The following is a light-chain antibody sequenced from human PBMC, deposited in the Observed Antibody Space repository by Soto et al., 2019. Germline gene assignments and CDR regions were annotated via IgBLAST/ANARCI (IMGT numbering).Light chain of an antibody. J-gene: IGKJ5*01. CDR2: KAS. Sequence: DIQMTQSPSTLSASVGDRVTITCRASQSISSWVAWYQQKPGKGPKLLIYKASHLESGVPSRFSGSGSGTEFTLTISSLQPDDFATYYCQQYNSYSTLGQGTRLEIK. CDR3: QQYNSYST. V-gene: IGKV1-5*03. CDR1: QSISSW.